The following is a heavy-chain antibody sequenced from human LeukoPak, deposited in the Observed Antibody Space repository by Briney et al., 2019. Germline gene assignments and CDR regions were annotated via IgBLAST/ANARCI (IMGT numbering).Heavy chain of an antibody. D-gene: IGHD4-17*01. Sequence: GGSLRLSCAASGFTFSSYGMHWVRQAPGKGLEGVAVISYDGSNKYYADSVKGRFTISRDNSKNTLYLQMNSLRAEDTAVYYCAKDRNAYGDYAYFDYWGQGTLVTVSS. CDR2: ISYDGSNK. J-gene: IGHJ4*02. CDR3: AKDRNAYGDYAYFDY. V-gene: IGHV3-30*18. CDR1: GFTFSSYG.